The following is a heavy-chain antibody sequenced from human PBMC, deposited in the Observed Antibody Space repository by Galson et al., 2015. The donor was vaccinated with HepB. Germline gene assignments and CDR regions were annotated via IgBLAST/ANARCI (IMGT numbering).Heavy chain of an antibody. Sequence: ETLSPTCTVSSDSISGFYWSWIRQPPGKELEWFGYIYSSGSTNYNPSLKSRVTMSTDTPKNQISLRLSSVTAADTAVYYCARYARLAHNFDYWGQGILVTVSS. V-gene: IGHV4-59*01. CDR3: ARYARLAHNFDY. CDR2: IYSSGST. CDR1: SDSISGFY. D-gene: IGHD6-19*01. J-gene: IGHJ4*02.